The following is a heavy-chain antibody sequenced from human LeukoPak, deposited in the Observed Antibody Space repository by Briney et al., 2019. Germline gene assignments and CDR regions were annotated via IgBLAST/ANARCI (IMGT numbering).Heavy chain of an antibody. V-gene: IGHV1-2*02. J-gene: IGHJ4*02. CDR2: INPNTGGA. CDR1: EYTFTDYY. CDR3: ARAKANWGSGDY. Sequence: ASVKVSCKASEYTFTDYYVHWVRQAPGQGLEWMGWINPNTGGANYAQKFQGRVTMTRDTSISTGYLDLSGLRSDDTAVYYCARAKANWGSGDYGGQGTLLTASS. D-gene: IGHD7-27*01.